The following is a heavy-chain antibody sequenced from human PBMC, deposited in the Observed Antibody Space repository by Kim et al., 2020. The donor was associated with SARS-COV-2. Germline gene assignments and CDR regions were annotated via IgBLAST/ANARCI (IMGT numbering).Heavy chain of an antibody. V-gene: IGHV3-11*04. D-gene: IGHD6-19*01. CDR3: ARDRGAVAGSDY. Sequence: YDADAVKGRFNISRDNDKNSLYLQMNSLRAEDTAVYYCARDRGAVAGSDYWGQGTLVTVSS. J-gene: IGHJ4*02.